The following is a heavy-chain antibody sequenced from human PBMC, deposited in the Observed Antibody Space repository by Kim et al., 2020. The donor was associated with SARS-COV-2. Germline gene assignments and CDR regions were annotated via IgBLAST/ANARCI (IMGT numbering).Heavy chain of an antibody. CDR3: ARPLYDYVWGTY. CDR2: T. J-gene: IGHJ4*02. V-gene: IGHV3-74*01. D-gene: IGHD3-16*01. Sequence: TTYADSLKGRFSISRDNAKNTLYLQMTSLRAEDTAIYYCARPLYDYVWGTYWGQGTLVTVSS.